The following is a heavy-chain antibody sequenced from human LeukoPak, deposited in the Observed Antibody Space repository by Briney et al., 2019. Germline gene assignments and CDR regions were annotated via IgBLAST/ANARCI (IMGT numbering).Heavy chain of an antibody. CDR3: ARVGISGGWDLNWFDP. CDR2: IHYSGST. J-gene: IGHJ5*02. V-gene: IGHV4-39*07. CDR1: GGSISSSSYY. Sequence: PSETLSLTCTVSGGSISSSSYYWGWIRQPPGKGLEWIGSIHYSGSTYYNPSLKSRVTISVDTSKNQFSLKLSSVTAADTAVYYCARVGISGGWDLNWFDPWGQGTLVTVSS. D-gene: IGHD2-15*01.